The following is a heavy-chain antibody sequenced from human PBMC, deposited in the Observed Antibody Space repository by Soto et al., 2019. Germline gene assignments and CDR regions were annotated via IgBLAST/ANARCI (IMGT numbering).Heavy chain of an antibody. D-gene: IGHD3-9*01. CDR2: IIPILGIA. Sequence: GASVKVSCKASGGTFSSYTISWVRQAPGQGLEWMGRIIPILGIANYAQKFQGRVTITADKSTSTAYMELSSLRSEDTAVYYCARDYDILTGYNPDAFDIWGQGTMVTVSS. CDR3: ARDYDILTGYNPDAFDI. J-gene: IGHJ3*02. CDR1: GGTFSSYT. V-gene: IGHV1-69*04.